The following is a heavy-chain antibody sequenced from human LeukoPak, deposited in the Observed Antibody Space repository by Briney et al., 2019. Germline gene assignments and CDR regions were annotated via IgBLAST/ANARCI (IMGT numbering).Heavy chain of an antibody. CDR3: ARGLDFGYTDVVPFDF. D-gene: IGHD5-18*01. Sequence: ASVKVSCKASGYFFTGYYMHWVRQAPGQGLEWMGWINPNSGDTKYAQNFQGRVTMTRDLSISTAYMDLTRLGSGDTAVYYCARGLDFGYTDVVPFDFWGQGTLVTVSS. CDR2: INPNSGDT. CDR1: GYFFTGYY. V-gene: IGHV1-2*02. J-gene: IGHJ4*02.